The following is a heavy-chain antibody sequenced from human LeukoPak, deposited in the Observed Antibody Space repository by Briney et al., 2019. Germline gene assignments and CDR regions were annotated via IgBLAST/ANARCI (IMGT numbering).Heavy chain of an antibody. D-gene: IGHD3-16*01. CDR2: INPNSGGT. Sequence: ASVTVSFKASGYTFTCYYMHWVRQAPGQGLEWMGWINPNSGGTNYAQKFQGRVTMTRDTSISTAYMELSRLRSDDTAVYYCARDLAFYYYYGMDVWGQGTTVTVSS. V-gene: IGHV1-2*02. CDR3: ARDLAFYYYYGMDV. CDR1: GYTFTCYY. J-gene: IGHJ6*02.